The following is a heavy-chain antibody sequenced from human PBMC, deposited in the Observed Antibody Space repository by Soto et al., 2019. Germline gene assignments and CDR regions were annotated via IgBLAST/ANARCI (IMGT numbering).Heavy chain of an antibody. CDR1: GGTFSSYA. CDR2: IIPIFGTA. V-gene: IGHV1-69*13. Sequence: SVKVSCKASGGTFSSYAISWVRQAPGQGLEWMGGIIPIFGTANYAQKFQGRVTITADESTSTAYMELSSLRSEDTAVYYCARVISTMVRGVISPRFDPWGQGTLVTVSS. CDR3: ARVISTMVRGVISPRFDP. J-gene: IGHJ5*02. D-gene: IGHD3-10*01.